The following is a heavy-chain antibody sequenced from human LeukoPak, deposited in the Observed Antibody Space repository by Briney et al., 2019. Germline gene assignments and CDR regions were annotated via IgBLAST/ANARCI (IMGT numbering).Heavy chain of an antibody. CDR3: AREGGYQYYYAMDV. CDR2: ISSSSSYI. D-gene: IGHD3-16*01. Sequence: GGSLRLSCAASGFTFTDYPMSWVRQAPGMGLEWVSSISSSSSYIFYADSVKGRFTISRDNAKNSLYLQMSSLRAEDAAVYYCAREGGYQYYYAMDVWGQGTTVTVSS. V-gene: IGHV3-21*01. J-gene: IGHJ6*02. CDR1: GFTFTDYP.